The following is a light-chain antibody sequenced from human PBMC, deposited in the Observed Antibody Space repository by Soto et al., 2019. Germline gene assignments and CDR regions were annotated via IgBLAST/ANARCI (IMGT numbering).Light chain of an antibody. Sequence: QSALTQPRSVSGSPGQSVTISCTGTTSDVGGYEYVSWYQQYPGKAPKLLIYHVVQRPSGVPDRFSASKAGASASLAISGLQSGDEGDYYCAAWDASLGGFYVFGSGTKLTVL. J-gene: IGLJ1*01. CDR3: AAWDASLGGFYV. CDR2: HVV. V-gene: IGLV2-11*01. CDR1: TSDVGGYEY.